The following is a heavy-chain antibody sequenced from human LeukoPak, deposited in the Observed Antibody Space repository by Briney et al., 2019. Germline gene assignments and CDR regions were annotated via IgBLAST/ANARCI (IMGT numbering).Heavy chain of an antibody. CDR2: MNPNSGNT. CDR1: GYTFTSYD. Sequence: ASVKVSCKASGYTFTSYDINWVRQATGQGLEWMGWMNPNSGNTGYAQKFQGRVTITADESTSTAYMELSSLRSEDTAVYYCARALTPGVYYYYMDVWGKGTTVTVSS. V-gene: IGHV1-8*01. CDR3: ARALTPGVYYYYMDV. J-gene: IGHJ6*03. D-gene: IGHD4/OR15-4a*01.